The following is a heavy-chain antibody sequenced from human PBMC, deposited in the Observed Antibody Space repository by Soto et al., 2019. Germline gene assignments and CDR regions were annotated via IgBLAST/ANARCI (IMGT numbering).Heavy chain of an antibody. CDR2: TIPIFGTA. CDR3: AIDCCGDGHDWFDP. J-gene: IGHJ5*02. CDR1: GCTFSSYA. V-gene: IGHV1-69*13. Sequence: SVKVSCKASGCTFSSYAISWVRQAPGQGLEWMGGTIPIFGTANYAQKLQGRVTITADESPSTAHMELSSQRSDDTGQHCRAIDCCGDGHDWFDPWGQGTLVTVSS. D-gene: IGHD2-21*02.